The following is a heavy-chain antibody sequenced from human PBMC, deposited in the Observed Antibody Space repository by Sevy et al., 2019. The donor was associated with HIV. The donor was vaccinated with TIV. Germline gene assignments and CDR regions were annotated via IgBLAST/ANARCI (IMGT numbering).Heavy chain of an antibody. D-gene: IGHD3-10*01. CDR3: AIMDRSGGFVDY. J-gene: IGHJ4*02. CDR2: IYYSGST. V-gene: IGHV4-59*01. Sequence: SETLSLTCTVSGGSISSYYWSWIRQPPGKGLEWIGYIYYSGSTNYNPSLKSRVTISVDTSKNQFSLKLSSVTAADTAVYYCAIMDRSGGFVDYWGQGTLVTVSS. CDR1: GGSISSYY.